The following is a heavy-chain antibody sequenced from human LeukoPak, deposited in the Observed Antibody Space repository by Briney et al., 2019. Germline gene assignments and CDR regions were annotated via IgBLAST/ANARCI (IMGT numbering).Heavy chain of an antibody. CDR1: GVSISSGGYY. CDR2: IYYSGST. V-gene: IGHV4-31*03. Sequence: PSETLSLTCTVSGVSISSGGYYWSWIRQHPGKGLEWIGYIYYSGSTYYNPSLKSRVTISVDTSKNQFSLKLSSVTAADTAVYYCARERRAYGDPDYWGQGTLVTVSS. CDR3: ARERRAYGDPDY. D-gene: IGHD4-17*01. J-gene: IGHJ4*02.